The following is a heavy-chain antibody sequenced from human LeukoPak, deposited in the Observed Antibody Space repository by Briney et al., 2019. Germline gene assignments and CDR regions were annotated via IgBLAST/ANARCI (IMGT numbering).Heavy chain of an antibody. Sequence: GGSLRLSCAASGFTFSSYAMRWVRQAPGKGLEWVAFIRYDGSNKYYADSVKGRFTISRDNSKNTLYLQMGSLRAEDMAVYYCARGPRIAERTGPWFDPWGQGTLVTVSS. CDR2: IRYDGSNK. CDR1: GFTFSSYA. J-gene: IGHJ5*02. D-gene: IGHD1-1*01. V-gene: IGHV3-30*14. CDR3: ARGPRIAERTGPWFDP.